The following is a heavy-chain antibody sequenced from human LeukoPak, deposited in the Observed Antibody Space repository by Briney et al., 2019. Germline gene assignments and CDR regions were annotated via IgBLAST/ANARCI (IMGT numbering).Heavy chain of an antibody. D-gene: IGHD3-10*01. Sequence: ASVKVSCKASGYTFTNYGISWVRQAPGQGLERMGWISAYNGKTNYAQKLQGRVTMTTDTSTSTAYMELRSLRSDDTAVYYCARVHSGVISVVLRDDDAFDMWGQGTMVTVSS. CDR1: GYTFTNYG. J-gene: IGHJ3*02. CDR3: ARVHSGVISVVLRDDDAFDM. V-gene: IGHV1-18*01. CDR2: ISAYNGKT.